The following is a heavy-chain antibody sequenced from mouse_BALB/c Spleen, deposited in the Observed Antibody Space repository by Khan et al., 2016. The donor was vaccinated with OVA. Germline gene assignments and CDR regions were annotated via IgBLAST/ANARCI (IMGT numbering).Heavy chain of an antibody. CDR3: TIHRGYYGSNPYFDY. Sequence: DVQLVESGGGLVRPGGSLKLSCAASGFSFSSYSMSWVRQTPDKRLEWVATISSGGSYTYYPDSVKGRFTISRDNAKNTLYLQMSSLKSEDTAMYYCTIHRGYYGSNPYFDYWGQGTTLTVSS. J-gene: IGHJ2*01. CDR1: GFSFSSYS. D-gene: IGHD1-1*01. CDR2: ISSGGSYT. V-gene: IGHV5-6-4*01.